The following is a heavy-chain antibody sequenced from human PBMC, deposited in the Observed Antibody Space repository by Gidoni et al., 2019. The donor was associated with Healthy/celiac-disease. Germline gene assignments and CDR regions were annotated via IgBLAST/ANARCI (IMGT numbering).Heavy chain of an antibody. D-gene: IGHD3-10*01. CDR2: IFSNDEK. V-gene: IGHV2-26*01. CDR3: ARIGNLWFGDQGIDY. CDR1: FSLSNARMG. Sequence: FSLSNARMGVSWIRQPPGKALEWLAHIFSNDEKSYSTSLKSRLTISNDTSKSQVVLTMTNMDPVDTATYYCARIGNLWFGDQGIDYWGQGTLVTVSS. J-gene: IGHJ4*02.